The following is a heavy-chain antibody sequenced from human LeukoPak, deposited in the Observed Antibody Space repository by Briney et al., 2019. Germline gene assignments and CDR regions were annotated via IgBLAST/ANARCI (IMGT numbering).Heavy chain of an antibody. Sequence: ASVKVSCKASGYSFSKYGVSWVRQAPGQGLEWLGRISGSGFRHSAEKVQGRVAMTIDPSANTAYLEVTRLTFDDTAIYYCARDAGGIGLSTRNYYYGLDVWGDGTKVTVS. CDR2: ISGSGFR. CDR1: GYSFSKYG. V-gene: IGHV1-18*01. CDR3: ARDAGGIGLSTRNYYYGLDV. J-gene: IGHJ6*02. D-gene: IGHD5-24*01.